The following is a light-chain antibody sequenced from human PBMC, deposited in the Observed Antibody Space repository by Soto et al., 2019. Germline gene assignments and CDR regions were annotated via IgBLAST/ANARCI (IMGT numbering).Light chain of an antibody. Sequence: QSALTQPASVSGSPGQSITISCTGTSSDVGGYNSVSWYQQHPGKAPKLMIYEVSNRPSGVSNRFSGSKSGNTASLTISGLQAEDEADYSCSSYTSSSTLVVFGGGTKLTVL. CDR2: EVS. J-gene: IGLJ2*01. CDR1: SSDVGGYNS. V-gene: IGLV2-14*01. CDR3: SSYTSSSTLVV.